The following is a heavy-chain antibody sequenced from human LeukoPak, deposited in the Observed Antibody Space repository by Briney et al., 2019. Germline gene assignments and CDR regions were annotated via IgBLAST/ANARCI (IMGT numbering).Heavy chain of an antibody. CDR2: ISAASGST. J-gene: IGHJ4*02. CDR3: AKEQEGTAIGGVFDY. V-gene: IGHV1-18*01. Sequence: ASVKVSCMASGYSFTSFGLSWVRQAPGQGPEWMGWISAASGSTNYAQKFQDRVTMTTDTSTTTVYMELRSLRSDDTAVYYCAKEQEGTAIGGVFDYWGQGNRGHRLL. D-gene: IGHD2-21*02. CDR1: GYSFTSFG.